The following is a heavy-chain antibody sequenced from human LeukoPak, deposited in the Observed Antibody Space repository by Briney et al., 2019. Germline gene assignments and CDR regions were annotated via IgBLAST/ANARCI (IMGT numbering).Heavy chain of an antibody. D-gene: IGHD3-9*01. CDR3: ARVRGVLTGYFDY. V-gene: IGHV3-30-3*01. CDR1: GFTFSSYA. Sequence: GGSLRVSCAASGFTFSSYAMHWVRQAPGKGLEWVAVISYDGSNKYYADSVKGRFTISRDNSKNTLYLQMNSLRAEDTAVYYCARVRGVLTGYFDYWGQGTLVTVSS. CDR2: ISYDGSNK. J-gene: IGHJ4*02.